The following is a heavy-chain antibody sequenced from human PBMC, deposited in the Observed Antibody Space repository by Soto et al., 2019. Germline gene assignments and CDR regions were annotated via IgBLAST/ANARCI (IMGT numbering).Heavy chain of an antibody. CDR3: ARDRPDDYVWESYRPNYYFGMDV. CDR2: IKEDGSEK. D-gene: IGHD3-16*02. CDR1: GFTFSSSW. Sequence: VQLVESGGALVQPGGSLRLSCAASGFTFSSSWMNWVRQVPGKGLEWVANIKEDGSEKYYVDSVKGRFTISRDNAKNSLYLQMNSLRAEDTAVYYCARDRPDDYVWESYRPNYYFGMDVWGQGTTVTVSS. J-gene: IGHJ6*02. V-gene: IGHV3-7*01.